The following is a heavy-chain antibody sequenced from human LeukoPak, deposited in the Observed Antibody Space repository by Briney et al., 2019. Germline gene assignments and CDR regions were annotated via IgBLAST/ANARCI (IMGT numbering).Heavy chain of an antibody. D-gene: IGHD5-12*01. Sequence: SETLSLTCTVSGGSINSYYWSWIRQPAGKGLEWIGRIYSSGSTGYNPSLKSRVTMSLDTSKNQFSLNLSSVTAADTALYYCARVDIRTAFFDYWGQGTLVTVSS. V-gene: IGHV4-4*07. J-gene: IGHJ4*02. CDR2: IYSSGST. CDR1: GGSINSYY. CDR3: ARVDIRTAFFDY.